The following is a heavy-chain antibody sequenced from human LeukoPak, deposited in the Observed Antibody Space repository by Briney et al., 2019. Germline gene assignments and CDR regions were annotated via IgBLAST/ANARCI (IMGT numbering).Heavy chain of an antibody. CDR1: GYTFVAFY. V-gene: IGHV1-2*02. D-gene: IGHD2-2*02. CDR2: INPNSGDT. J-gene: IGHJ4*02. CDR3: ASLGYCTSTSCYTDLVDY. Sequence: ASVRVSCTTSGYTFVAFYMQWVRQAPGQGLEWMGWINPNSGDTNYAQEFQGRVTMTRDTSINTAYMELSGLKSDDTAVYFCASLGYCTSTSCYTDLVDYWGQGTLVTVSS.